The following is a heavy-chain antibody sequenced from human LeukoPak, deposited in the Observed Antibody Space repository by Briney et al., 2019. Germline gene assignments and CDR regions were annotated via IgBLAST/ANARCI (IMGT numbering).Heavy chain of an antibody. D-gene: IGHD5-24*01. CDR2: IYYSGST. CDR3: ARGVEMATITSLDY. V-gene: IGHV4-59*01. CDR1: GGSISSYY. J-gene: IGHJ4*02. Sequence: SETLSLTCTVSGGSISSYYWSWIRQPPGKGLEWIGYIYYSGSTNYNPSLKSRVTISVDTSKNQFSLKLSSVTAADTAVYYCARGVEMATITSLDYWGQGTLVTVSS.